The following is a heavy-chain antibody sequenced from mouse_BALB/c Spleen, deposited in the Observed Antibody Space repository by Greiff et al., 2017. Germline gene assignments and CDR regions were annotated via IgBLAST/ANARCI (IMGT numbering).Heavy chain of an antibody. V-gene: IGHV1S81*02. D-gene: IGHD2-3*01. CDR2: INPSNGGT. CDR1: GYTFTSYY. Sequence: VQLQESGAELVKPGASVKLSCKASGYTFTSYYMYWVKQRPGQGLEWIGEINPSNGGTNFNEKFKSKATLTVDKSSSTAYMQLSSLTSEDSAVYYCTRDGYYLAYWGQGTLVTVSA. J-gene: IGHJ3*01. CDR3: TRDGYYLAY.